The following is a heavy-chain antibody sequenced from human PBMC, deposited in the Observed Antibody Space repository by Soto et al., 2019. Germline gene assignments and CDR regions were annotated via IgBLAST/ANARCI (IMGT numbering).Heavy chain of an antibody. V-gene: IGHV3-30*18. CDR1: GFTFSSYG. CDR3: AKDWWRFLDDHYYGMDV. D-gene: IGHD3-3*01. Sequence: QVQLVESGGGVVQPGRSLRLSCAASGFTFSSYGMHWVRQAPGKGLEWVAVISYDGSNKYYADSVKGRFTISRDNSKNTLYLQMNSLRAEDTAVYYCAKDWWRFLDDHYYGMDVWGQGTTVTVSS. CDR2: ISYDGSNK. J-gene: IGHJ6*02.